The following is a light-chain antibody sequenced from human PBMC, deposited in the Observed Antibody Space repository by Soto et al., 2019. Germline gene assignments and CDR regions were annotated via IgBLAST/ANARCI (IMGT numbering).Light chain of an antibody. CDR2: AAF. V-gene: IGKV1-27*01. J-gene: IGKJ1*01. CDR3: QKYNSAPHT. Sequence: IQLTQSPSSLSASVGDRVTIACRASQDISNHLAWYQQKPGKVPKLLMYAAFTLQSGVPSRFSGGGSGTDFTLTIDSLQPGDVATYYCQKYNSAPHTFGQGTKVDI. CDR1: QDISNH.